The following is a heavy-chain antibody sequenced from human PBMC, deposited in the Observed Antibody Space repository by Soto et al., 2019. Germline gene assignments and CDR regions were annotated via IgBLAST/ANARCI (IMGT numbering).Heavy chain of an antibody. J-gene: IGHJ6*02. CDR2: IYSGGST. D-gene: IGHD6-13*01. V-gene: IGHV3-53*03. CDR3: ARAEWGSSYSQYYYALDV. Sequence: PVGSLRVSCAASGFTVSNNYISWVRQPPGKGLEWVSLIYSGGSTYYADSVKGRFTLSRDNSKNTVYLQMNSLRAEDTAVYYCARAEWGSSYSQYYYALDVWGQGTTVTVSS. CDR1: GFTVSNNY.